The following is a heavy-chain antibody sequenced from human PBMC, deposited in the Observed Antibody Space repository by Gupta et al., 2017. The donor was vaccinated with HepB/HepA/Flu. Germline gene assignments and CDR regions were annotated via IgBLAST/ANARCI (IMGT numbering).Heavy chain of an antibody. CDR1: GYTFTGYY. J-gene: IGHJ4*02. CDR2: INPNGDGT. CDR3: VKGGGGYFDY. D-gene: IGHD3-10*01. V-gene: IGHV1-2*02. Sequence: QVQLVQSGAEVKKPGASVKVSCKASGYTFTGYYIHWVRQAPGQGLEWMGWINPNGDGTNYAQKFQGRVTMTRDTSITTAYMELRRLRSDDTAVYYCVKGGGGYFDYWGQGTLVTVSS.